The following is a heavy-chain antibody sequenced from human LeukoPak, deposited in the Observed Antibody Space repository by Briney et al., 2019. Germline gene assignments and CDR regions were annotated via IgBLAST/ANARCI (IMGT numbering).Heavy chain of an antibody. D-gene: IGHD4-23*01. Sequence: SETLSLTCAVYGGSFSAYYWSWIRQPPGKGLEWIGEINHTGSTSYNPSLKSRVTMSVDTSKNQFSLKLSSLTAADTAMYYCARREPHGDYGGKIRYYYYMDVWGKGTTITISS. CDR3: ARREPHGDYGGKIRYYYYMDV. CDR1: GGSFSAYY. CDR2: INHTGST. V-gene: IGHV4-34*01. J-gene: IGHJ6*03.